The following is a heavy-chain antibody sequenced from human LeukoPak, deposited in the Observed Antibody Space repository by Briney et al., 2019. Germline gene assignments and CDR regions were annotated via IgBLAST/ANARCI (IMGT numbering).Heavy chain of an antibody. D-gene: IGHD3-9*01. V-gene: IGHV4-59*08. J-gene: IGHJ4*02. Sequence: SETLSLTCTVSGGSISSYFWSWIRQPTGKGLEWIGYIYYSGSTNYNPSLKSRVTISVDTSKNQFSLKLSSVTAADTAVYYCARYYDILTGYYVLDYWGQGTLVTVSS. CDR1: GGSISSYF. CDR2: IYYSGST. CDR3: ARYYDILTGYYVLDY.